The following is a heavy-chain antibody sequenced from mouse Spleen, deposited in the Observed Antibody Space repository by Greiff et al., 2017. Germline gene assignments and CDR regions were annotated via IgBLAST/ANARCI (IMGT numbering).Heavy chain of an antibody. CDR3: ARRGTGFYFDY. D-gene: IGHD4-1*01. Sequence: QVQLKESGAELVRPGASVKLSCKASGYTFTDYYINWVKQRPGQGLEWIARIYPGSGNTYYNEKFKGKATLTAEKSSSTAYMQLNSLTSEDSAVYFCARRGTGFYFDYWGQGTTLTVSS. V-gene: IGHV1-76*01. J-gene: IGHJ2*01. CDR1: GYTFTDYY. CDR2: IYPGSGNT.